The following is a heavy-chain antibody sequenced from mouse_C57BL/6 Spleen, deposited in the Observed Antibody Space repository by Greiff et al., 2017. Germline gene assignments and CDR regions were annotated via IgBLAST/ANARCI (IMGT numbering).Heavy chain of an antibody. J-gene: IGHJ2*01. CDR1: GYTFTSSW. CDR2: IYPGSGST. CDR3: AKWTGDY. D-gene: IGHD4-1*01. V-gene: IGHV1-55*01. Sequence: QVHLQQPGAELVKPGASVKMSCKASGYTFTSSWITWVKQRPGQGLEWIGDIYPGSGSTNYNGTFKGKATLTADKSSSTAYMQLSSLTSEGSAVYYCAKWTGDYWGQGTTLTVSS.